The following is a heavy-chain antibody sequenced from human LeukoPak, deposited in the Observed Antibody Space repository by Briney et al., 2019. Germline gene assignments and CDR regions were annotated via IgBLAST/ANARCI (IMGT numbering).Heavy chain of an antibody. J-gene: IGHJ4*02. D-gene: IGHD3-16*02. CDR2: INSDGSSR. CDR3: ARDRDLSFDY. V-gene: IGHV3-74*01. CDR1: GFTFSSYW. Sequence: GGSLRLSCAASGFTFSSYWMHWVRQAPGEGLVWVSRINSDGSSRSYADSVKGRFTISRDNAKNTLYLQMNSLRAEDTAVYYCARDRDLSFDYWGQGTLVTVSS.